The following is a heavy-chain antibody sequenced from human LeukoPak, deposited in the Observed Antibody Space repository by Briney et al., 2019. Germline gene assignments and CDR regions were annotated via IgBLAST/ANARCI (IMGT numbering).Heavy chain of an antibody. CDR1: GFTFDDYA. D-gene: IGHD3-22*01. J-gene: IGHJ4*02. CDR2: ISWDGGST. CDR3: AKPYYYDSSGYQGYYFDY. V-gene: IGHV3-43D*03. Sequence: GGSLRLSCAASGFTFDDYAMHWVRQAPGKGLEWVSLISWDGGSTYYADSVKGRFTISRDNSKNSLYLQMNSLRAEDTALYYCAKPYYYDSSGYQGYYFDYWGQGTLVTVSS.